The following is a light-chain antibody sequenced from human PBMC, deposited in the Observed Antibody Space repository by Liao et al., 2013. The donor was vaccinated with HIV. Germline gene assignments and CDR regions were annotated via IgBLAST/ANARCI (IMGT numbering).Light chain of an antibody. CDR1: NLGDKY. J-gene: IGLJ2*01. CDR3: QAWDRNTAI. Sequence: SYELTQPPSVSVSPGQTANITCSGDNLGDKYASWYQQKPGQSPVLVIYQDNKRPSGIPERYTGSNSGITATLTISRTQAIDEADYYCQAWDRNTAIFGGGTKLTVL. V-gene: IGLV3-1*01. CDR2: QDN.